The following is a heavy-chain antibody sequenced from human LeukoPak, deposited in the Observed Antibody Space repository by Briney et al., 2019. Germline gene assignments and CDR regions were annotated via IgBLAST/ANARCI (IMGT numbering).Heavy chain of an antibody. CDR1: GFPFSKAW. CDR2: FKSKTDGGAT. CDR3: TSDRGIAARPLFDL. D-gene: IGHD6-6*01. V-gene: IGHV3-15*01. Sequence: GGSLRLSCAGSGFPFSKAWMSWVRQAPGEGLEWLGRFKSKTDGGATDYAAPVKGSFSLSRDDSKNTLYLQMNSLKIEDTAVYYCTSDRGIAARPLFDLWGQGTLVTVSS. J-gene: IGHJ4*02.